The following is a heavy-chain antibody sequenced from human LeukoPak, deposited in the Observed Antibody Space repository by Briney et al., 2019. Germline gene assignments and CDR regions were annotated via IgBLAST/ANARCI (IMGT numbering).Heavy chain of an antibody. V-gene: IGHV4-59*12. CDR3: ATRPARGSGPYYPYFDY. D-gene: IGHD3-22*01. CDR1: GGSISIYY. CDR2: IYSSGST. J-gene: IGHJ4*02. Sequence: PSETLSLTCIGSGGSISIYYWSSIRPPPGKGLEWIGYIYSSGSTNYTPSLTSRATISVDTSKTQFYLKLTSVTAADTGVYYCATRPARGSGPYYPYFDYWGQGTLVTVSS.